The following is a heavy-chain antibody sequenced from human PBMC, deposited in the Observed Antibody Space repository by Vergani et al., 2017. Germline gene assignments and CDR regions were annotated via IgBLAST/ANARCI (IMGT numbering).Heavy chain of an antibody. D-gene: IGHD6-13*01. CDR3: ARDAPGIAAAGAPYYFDY. Sequence: QVQLVQSGAEVKKPGASVKVSCKASGYTFTGYYMHWVRQAPGQGLEWMGWISAYNGNTNYAQKLQGRVTMTTDTSTSTAYMELRSLRSDDTAVYYCARDAPGIAAAGAPYYFDYWGQGTLVTVSS. CDR2: ISAYNGNT. V-gene: IGHV1-18*04. J-gene: IGHJ4*02. CDR1: GYTFTGYY.